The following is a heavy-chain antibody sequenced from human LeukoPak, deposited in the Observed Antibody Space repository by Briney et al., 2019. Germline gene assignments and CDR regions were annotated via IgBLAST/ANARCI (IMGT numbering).Heavy chain of an antibody. J-gene: IGHJ4*02. V-gene: IGHV4-59*02. Sequence: GTPSHTCAVSGDSVSSFHWNWIGQLPGKGLEFISCPTYTEKTDSNPALASRVTISLDKSKYQGFILKLRSVTAADTAVYYCSDGYFEPFDHWGQGILVTVSS. CDR1: GDSVSSFH. D-gene: IGHD3-22*01. CDR2: PTYTEKT. CDR3: SDGYFEPFDH.